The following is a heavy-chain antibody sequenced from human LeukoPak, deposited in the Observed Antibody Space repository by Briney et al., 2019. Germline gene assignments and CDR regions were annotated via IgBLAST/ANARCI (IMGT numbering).Heavy chain of an antibody. CDR3: ARRGLGLAAREGYFDY. J-gene: IGHJ4*02. CDR1: GGSISSYY. D-gene: IGHD6-6*01. CDR2: IYYSGST. Sequence: PSETPSLTCTVSGGSISSYYWSWIRQPPGKGLEWIGYIYYSGSTNYNPSLKSRVTISVDTSKNQFSLKLSSVTAADTAVYYCARRGLGLAAREGYFDYWGQGTLVTVSS. V-gene: IGHV4-59*08.